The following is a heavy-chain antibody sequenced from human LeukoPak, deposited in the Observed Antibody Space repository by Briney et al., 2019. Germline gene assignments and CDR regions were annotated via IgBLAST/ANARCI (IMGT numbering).Heavy chain of an antibody. J-gene: IGHJ4*02. CDR3: ARGYSYGIRPFDY. CDR2: INPNSGGT. CDR1: GYTFTSYD. D-gene: IGHD5-18*01. V-gene: IGHV1-2*02. Sequence: GASVKVSCKASGYTFTSYDINWVRQAPGQGLEWMGWINPNSGGTNYAQKFQGRVTMTRDTSISTAYMELSRLRSDDTAVYYCARGYSYGIRPFDYWGQGTLVTVSS.